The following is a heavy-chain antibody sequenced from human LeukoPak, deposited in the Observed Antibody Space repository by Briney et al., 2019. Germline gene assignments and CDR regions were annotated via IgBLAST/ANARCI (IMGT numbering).Heavy chain of an antibody. V-gene: IGHV3-21*01. CDR3: ARMGAIVVVPLDY. CDR1: GFTFNNYA. J-gene: IGHJ4*02. D-gene: IGHD2-15*01. Sequence: GGSLRLSCAASGFTFNNYAMNWVRQAPGKGLEWVSSISGSGNSIYYADSVKGRFTISRDNVKNSLYLQMNSLRAEDTAVYYCARMGAIVVVPLDYWGQGTLVTVSS. CDR2: ISGSGNSI.